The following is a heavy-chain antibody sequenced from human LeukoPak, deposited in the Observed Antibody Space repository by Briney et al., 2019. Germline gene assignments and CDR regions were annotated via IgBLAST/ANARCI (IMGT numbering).Heavy chain of an antibody. Sequence: PSETLSLTCTVSGGSISSGDYYWSWIRQPPGKGLEWIGYIYYSGSTYYNPSLKSRVTISVDTSKNQFSLKLSSVTAADTAVYYCARVGYPHNWFDPWGQGTLVAVSS. CDR3: ARVGYPHNWFDP. V-gene: IGHV4-30-4*01. CDR2: IYYSGST. D-gene: IGHD5-18*01. CDR1: GGSISSGDYY. J-gene: IGHJ5*02.